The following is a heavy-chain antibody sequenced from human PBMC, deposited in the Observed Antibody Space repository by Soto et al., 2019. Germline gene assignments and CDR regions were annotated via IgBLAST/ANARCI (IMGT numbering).Heavy chain of an antibody. CDR2: ISTDSSRA. CDR3: VKGGWLAF. CDR1: GFTFNTFE. Sequence: EVQLLESGGGLVQPGGSLRLSCAASGFTFNTFEMSWVRQAPGRGLEWVSFISTDSSRAYYADAVKGRSTISRDNSKHTLYLQMNSLTAEDTAVDACVKGGWLAFWGQGTLVTVSS. D-gene: IGHD2-15*01. J-gene: IGHJ4*02. V-gene: IGHV3-23*01.